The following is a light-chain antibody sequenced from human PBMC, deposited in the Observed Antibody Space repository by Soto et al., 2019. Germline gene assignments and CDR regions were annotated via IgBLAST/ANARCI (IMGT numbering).Light chain of an antibody. V-gene: IGLV1-44*01. J-gene: IGLJ2*01. Sequence: QLVLTQPPSASGTPGQRVTISCSGSNSNIGRNIVNWYQQLPGTAPTLLIYSGNQRPSGIPDRFSASKSGTSASLAISGLQSEDEADYYCAAWDDSLNGVVFGGGTKLTVL. CDR2: SGN. CDR1: NSNIGRNI. CDR3: AAWDDSLNGVV.